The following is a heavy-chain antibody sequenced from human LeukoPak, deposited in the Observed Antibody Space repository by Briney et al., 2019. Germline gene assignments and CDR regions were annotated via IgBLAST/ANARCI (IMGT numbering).Heavy chain of an antibody. V-gene: IGHV1-3*01. Sequence: ASVKVSCKASGYTFTNYAMHWVRQAPGQRLEWMGWINAGNGNTKYSQKFQGRVTITRDTSASTAYMELSSLRSEDTAVYYCARDSARGPSPEYYYGSGSHSDYWGQGTLVTVSS. D-gene: IGHD3-10*01. CDR1: GYTFTNYA. CDR2: INAGNGNT. J-gene: IGHJ4*02. CDR3: ARDSARGPSPEYYYGSGSHSDY.